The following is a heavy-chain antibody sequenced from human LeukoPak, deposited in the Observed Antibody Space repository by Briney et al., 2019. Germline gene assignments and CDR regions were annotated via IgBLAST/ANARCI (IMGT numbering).Heavy chain of an antibody. J-gene: IGHJ4*02. CDR2: ISYDGSDK. Sequence: GGSLRLSCAASGFTFSSYAMHWVRQAPGKGLEWVAVISYDGSDKYYADSVKGRFTISRDNSKNTLYLQMNSLRAEDTAVYYCVRAYYYDSSVDYWGQGTLVTVSS. CDR3: VRAYYYDSSVDY. D-gene: IGHD3-22*01. CDR1: GFTFSSYA. V-gene: IGHV3-30-3*01.